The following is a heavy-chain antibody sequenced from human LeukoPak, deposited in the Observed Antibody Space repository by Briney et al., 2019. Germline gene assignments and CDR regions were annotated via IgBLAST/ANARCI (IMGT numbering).Heavy chain of an antibody. CDR3: ARVPTVTFFDY. J-gene: IGHJ4*02. Sequence: PSETLSLTCSVSGASLSTSPYYWGWIRQPPGKGLEWIGSIYYSGSTYQNPSLKSRVTISVDTSKNQFSLKLSSVTAADTAVYYCARVPTVTFFDYWGQGTLVTVSS. V-gene: IGHV4-39*07. D-gene: IGHD4-17*01. CDR2: IYYSGST. CDR1: GASLSTSPYY.